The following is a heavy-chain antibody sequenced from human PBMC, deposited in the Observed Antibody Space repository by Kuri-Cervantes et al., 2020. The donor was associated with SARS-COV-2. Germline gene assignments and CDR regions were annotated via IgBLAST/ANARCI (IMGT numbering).Heavy chain of an antibody. CDR2: IYYSGST. V-gene: IGHV4-39*01. CDR1: GGSISSSSYY. J-gene: IGHJ4*02. Sequence: GSLRLSCTVSGGSISSSSYYWGWIRQPPGKGLEWIGSIYYSGSTYYNPSLKSRVTISIDRSKNQFSLKLSSVTAADTAVYYCARNWGRYYFDYWGQGTLVTVSS. CDR3: ARNWGRYYFDY. D-gene: IGHD7-27*01.